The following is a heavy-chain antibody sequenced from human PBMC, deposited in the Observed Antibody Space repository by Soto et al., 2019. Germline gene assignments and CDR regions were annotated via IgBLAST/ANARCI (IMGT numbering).Heavy chain of an antibody. CDR1: GFTFSSYG. CDR3: AKGGVWELLAATYY. Sequence: GGSLRLSCAASGFTFSSYGMHWVRQAPGKGLEWVAVISYDGSNKYYADSVKGRFTISRDNSKNTLYLQMNSLRAEDTAVYYCAKGGVWELLAATYYWGQGTLVTVSS. V-gene: IGHV3-30*18. J-gene: IGHJ4*02. D-gene: IGHD1-26*01. CDR2: ISYDGSNK.